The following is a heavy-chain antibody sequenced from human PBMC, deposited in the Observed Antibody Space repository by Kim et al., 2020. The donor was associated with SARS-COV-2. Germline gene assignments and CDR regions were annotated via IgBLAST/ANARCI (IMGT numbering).Heavy chain of an antibody. J-gene: IGHJ4*02. V-gene: IGHV1-8*01. D-gene: IGHD5-12*01. Sequence: ASVKVSCKASGYTFTSYDINWVRQATGQGLEWMGWMNPNSGNTGYAQKFQGRVTMTRNTSMSTAYMELSSLRSVDTAVYYCARGLGSRDGYNYWGQGTPVTVSS. CDR1: GYTFTSYD. CDR3: ARGLGSRDGYNY. CDR2: MNPNSGNT.